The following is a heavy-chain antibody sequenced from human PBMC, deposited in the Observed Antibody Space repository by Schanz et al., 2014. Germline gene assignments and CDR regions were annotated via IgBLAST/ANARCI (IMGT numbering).Heavy chain of an antibody. Sequence: EVHLVESGGGLVKRGGSLRLSCAASGFTFNSYAMTWVRQAPGKGLEWVSSISHSGGSKYYADSVKGRFTISRDNSENTLYRQMNSLSADDTAVFYCAKGMRYCSGGTCYDYYYYGLDVWGQGTTVTVSS. CDR1: GFTFNSYA. CDR3: AKGMRYCSGGTCYDYYYYGLDV. CDR2: ISHSGGSK. D-gene: IGHD2-15*01. V-gene: IGHV3-23*04. J-gene: IGHJ6*02.